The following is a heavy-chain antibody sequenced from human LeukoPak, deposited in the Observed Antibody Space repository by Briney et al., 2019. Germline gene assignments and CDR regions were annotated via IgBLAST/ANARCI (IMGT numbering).Heavy chain of an antibody. CDR3: ARDRGS. CDR2: VTYDGNNQ. J-gene: IGHJ5*02. V-gene: IGHV3-30*04. D-gene: IGHD3-22*01. CDR1: GFTFSNYA. Sequence: GGSLRLSCVASGFTFSNYAMHWVRQTPGKGLEWVAVVTYDGNNQYYADSVKGRFTISRDNSKNTLYLQMNSLRAEDTAVYYCARDRGSWGQGTLVTVSS.